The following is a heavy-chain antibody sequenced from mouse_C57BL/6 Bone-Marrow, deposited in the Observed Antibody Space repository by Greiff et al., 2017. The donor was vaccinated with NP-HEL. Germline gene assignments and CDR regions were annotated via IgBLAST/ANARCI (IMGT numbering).Heavy chain of an antibody. CDR2: ISYDGSN. Sequence: ESGPGLVKPSQSLSLTCSVTGYSITSGYYWNWIRQFPGNKLEWMGYISYDGSNNYNPSLKNRISITRDTSKNQFFLKLNSVTTEDTATYYCASTVGDAMDYWGQGTSVTVSS. J-gene: IGHJ4*01. V-gene: IGHV3-6*01. CDR1: GYSITSGYY. CDR3: ASTVGDAMDY. D-gene: IGHD1-1*01.